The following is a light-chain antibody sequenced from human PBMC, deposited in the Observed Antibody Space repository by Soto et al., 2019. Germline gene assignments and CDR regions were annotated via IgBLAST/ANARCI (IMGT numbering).Light chain of an antibody. CDR3: QSWGTGIVV. J-gene: IGLJ2*01. CDR1: SGHNSYA. Sequence: QSVLTQSPSASASLGASVKLTCTLNSGHNSYAIAWHQQQPQKGPRFLMKLNSDGSHTKGDGIPDRFSGSSSGAERYLTISSLQSEDEADYYCQSWGTGIVVFGGGTKLTVL. V-gene: IGLV4-69*01. CDR2: LNSDGSH.